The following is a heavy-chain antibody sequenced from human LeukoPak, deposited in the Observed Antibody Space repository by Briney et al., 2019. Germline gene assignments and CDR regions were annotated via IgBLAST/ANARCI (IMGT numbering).Heavy chain of an antibody. CDR3: AKFRYYYDSSDSGIDY. Sequence: GGSLRLSCAASGFILSRYGVLWVRKAPDKALECVAVLWYDGSNKFYGASVKGLFTISRDNSKIPLYVKKNSLRAEDTAVYYCAKFRYYYDSSDSGIDYWGQGTLVTVSS. J-gene: IGHJ4*02. D-gene: IGHD3-22*01. V-gene: IGHV3-33*06. CDR1: GFILSRYG. CDR2: LWYDGSNK.